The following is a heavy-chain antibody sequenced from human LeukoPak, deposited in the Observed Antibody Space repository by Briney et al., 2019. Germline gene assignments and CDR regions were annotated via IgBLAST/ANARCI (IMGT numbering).Heavy chain of an antibody. CDR1: GDSISSSY. V-gene: IGHV4-59*01. Sequence: PSETLSLTCTVSGDSISSSYWSWIRQPPGKGLEWIGYIYFTGITNYNPSLRSRVTMSLDTSKNQFSLKLHSVTAADTAVYYCARSSGAFDYWGQGALVTVSS. J-gene: IGHJ4*02. CDR3: ARSSGAFDY. CDR2: IYFTGIT.